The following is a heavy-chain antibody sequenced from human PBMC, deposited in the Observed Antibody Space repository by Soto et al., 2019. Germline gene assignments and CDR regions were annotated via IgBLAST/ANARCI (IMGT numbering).Heavy chain of an antibody. CDR2: IYYSGST. CDR3: AGSYYYDSSGYPGY. V-gene: IGHV4-59*01. J-gene: IGHJ4*02. Sequence: QVQLQESGPGLVKPSETLSLTCTVSGGSISSYYWSWIRQPPGKGLEWIGYIYYSGSTNYNPSLKSRVTISVDTSKNQFSLKLSSVTAADTAVYYCAGSYYYDSSGYPGYWGQGTLVTVSS. D-gene: IGHD3-22*01. CDR1: GGSISSYY.